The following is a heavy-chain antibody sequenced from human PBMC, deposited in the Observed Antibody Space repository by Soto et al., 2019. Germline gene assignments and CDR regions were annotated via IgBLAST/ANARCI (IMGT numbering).Heavy chain of an antibody. CDR2: INHSGST. CDR1: GGSFSGYY. Sequence: SETLSLTCAVYGGSFSGYYWSWIRQPPGKGLEWIGEINHSGSTNYNPSLKSRVTISVDTSKNQFSLKLSSVTAADTAVYYCARGRGSVIAAAVVFGYWGQGTLVTVSS. V-gene: IGHV4-34*01. D-gene: IGHD6-13*01. CDR3: ARGRGSVIAAAVVFGY. J-gene: IGHJ4*02.